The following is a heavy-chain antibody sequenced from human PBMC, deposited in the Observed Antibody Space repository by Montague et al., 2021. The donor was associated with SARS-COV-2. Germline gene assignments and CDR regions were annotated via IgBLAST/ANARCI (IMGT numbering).Heavy chain of an antibody. CDR3: ARDGCSGGRCYSSWFDP. D-gene: IGHD2-15*01. CDR2: ISSSGSTI. J-gene: IGHJ5*02. CDR1: GFTFSSYE. V-gene: IGHV3-48*03. Sequence: SLRLSCVAYGFTFSSYEMNWVRQAPVKGLEWVSYISSSGSTIYYXDSXHGRFTISRDNAKNSLYLQMNSLRAEDTAVYYCARDGCSGGRCYSSWFDPWGQGTLVTVSS.